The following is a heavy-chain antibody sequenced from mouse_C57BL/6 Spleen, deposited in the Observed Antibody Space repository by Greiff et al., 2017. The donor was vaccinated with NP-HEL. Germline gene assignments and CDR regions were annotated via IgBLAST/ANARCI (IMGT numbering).Heavy chain of an antibody. Sequence: LQESGPGLVQPSQSLSITCTVSGFSLTSYGVHWVRQSPGKGLEWLGVIWRGGSTDYNAAFMSRLSITKDNSKSQVFFKMNSLQADDTAIYYCAKNSPYDSYAMDYWGQGTSVTVSS. CDR3: AKNSPYDSYAMDY. J-gene: IGHJ4*01. D-gene: IGHD6-5*01. CDR2: IWRGGST. V-gene: IGHV2-5*01. CDR1: GFSLTSYG.